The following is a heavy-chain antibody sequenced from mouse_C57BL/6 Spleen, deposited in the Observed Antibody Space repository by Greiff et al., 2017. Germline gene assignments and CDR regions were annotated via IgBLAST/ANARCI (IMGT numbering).Heavy chain of an antibody. Sequence: ESGPGLVKPSQSLSLTCSVTGYSITSGYYWNWIRQFPGNKLEWMGYISYDGSNNYNPSLKNRISITRDTSKNQFFLKLNSVTTEDTATYYCARDAGTGTGYFDVWGTGTTVTVSS. D-gene: IGHD4-1*01. CDR2: ISYDGSN. CDR3: ARDAGTGTGYFDV. J-gene: IGHJ1*03. V-gene: IGHV3-6*01. CDR1: GYSITSGYY.